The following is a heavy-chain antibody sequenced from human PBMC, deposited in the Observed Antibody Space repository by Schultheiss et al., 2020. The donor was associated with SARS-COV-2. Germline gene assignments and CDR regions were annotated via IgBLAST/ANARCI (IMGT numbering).Heavy chain of an antibody. D-gene: IGHD2-21*01. Sequence: GGSLRLSCAASGFTFNSYAMTWVRQAPGKGLEWVSAITGDGSTTYYADSMKGRFTISRDNSKNTLYLQMNSLRAEDTAVYYCAKGSGYCGGDCPSDYFDYWGQGTLVTVSS. J-gene: IGHJ4*02. CDR1: GFTFNSYA. CDR2: ITGDGSTT. V-gene: IGHV3-23*01. CDR3: AKGSGYCGGDCPSDYFDY.